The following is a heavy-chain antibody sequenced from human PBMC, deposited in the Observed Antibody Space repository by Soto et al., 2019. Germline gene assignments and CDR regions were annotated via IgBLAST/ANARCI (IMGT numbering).Heavy chain of an antibody. Sequence: SETLSLTCTVSGGSINSGDYYWSWIRQPPGKGLEWIGYIYYSGNTYYNPSLKSRVTISVDTSKNQFSLKLSSVTAADTAVYYCARAKTTVTTDWFDPWGQGTLVTVYS. J-gene: IGHJ5*02. V-gene: IGHV4-30-4*01. CDR3: ARAKTTVTTDWFDP. D-gene: IGHD4-17*01. CDR1: GGSINSGDYY. CDR2: IYYSGNT.